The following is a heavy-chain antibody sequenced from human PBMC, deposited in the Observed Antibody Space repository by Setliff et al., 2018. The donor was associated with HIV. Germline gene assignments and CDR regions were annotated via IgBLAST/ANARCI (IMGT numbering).Heavy chain of an antibody. D-gene: IGHD2-15*01. J-gene: IGHJ3*01. CDR2: IYPGDSET. Sequence: PGESLKISCRAGSGYDFSSYWIAWVRQMPGKGLEWVGIIYPGDSETRYSPSFQGQVIISADKSVSTAYLQWNSLKASDTAMYYCASQPPYCSGDTCYLGDAFDFWGQGTMVTVSS. V-gene: IGHV5-51*01. CDR1: GYDFSSYW. CDR3: ASQPPYCSGDTCYLGDAFDF.